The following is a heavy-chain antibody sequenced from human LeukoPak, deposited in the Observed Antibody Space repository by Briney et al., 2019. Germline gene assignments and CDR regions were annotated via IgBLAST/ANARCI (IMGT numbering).Heavy chain of an antibody. D-gene: IGHD2-2*01. CDR3: ARLGVVWLPAAWFNWFDP. Sequence: SETLSLTCTVSGGSISSSSYYWGWIRQPPGKGLEWIGSIYYSGSTYYNPSLKSRVTISVDTSKNQFSLKLSSVTAADTAVYYCARLGVVWLPAAWFNWFDPWGQGTLVTVS. V-gene: IGHV4-39*01. J-gene: IGHJ5*02. CDR2: IYYSGST. CDR1: GGSISSSSYY.